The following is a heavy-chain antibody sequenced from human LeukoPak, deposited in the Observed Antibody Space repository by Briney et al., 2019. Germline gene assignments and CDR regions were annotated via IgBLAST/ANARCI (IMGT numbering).Heavy chain of an antibody. CDR2: IWYDGSNK. D-gene: IGHD2-21*02. V-gene: IGHV3-33*06. J-gene: IGHJ6*03. CDR1: GFTFSSYG. Sequence: GGSLRLSCAASGFTFSSYGMHWVRQAPGKGLERVAVIWYDGSNKYYADSVKGRFTISRDNSKNTLYLQMNSLRAEDTAVYYCAKGPTDYYYYYYMDVWGKGTTVTVSS. CDR3: AKGPTDYYYYYYMDV.